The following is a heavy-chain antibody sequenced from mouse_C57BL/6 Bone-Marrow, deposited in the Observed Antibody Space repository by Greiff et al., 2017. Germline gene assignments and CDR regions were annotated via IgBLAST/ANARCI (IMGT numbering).Heavy chain of an antibody. CDR3: ARDAYYYYAMDY. Sequence: EVKVVESGGGLVQSGRSLRLSCATSGFTFSDFYMEWVRQAPGKGLEWIAASRNKANDYTTEYSASVKGRFIVSRDTSQSILYLQMNALRAEDTAIYYCARDAYYYYAMDYWGQGTSVTVSS. CDR2: SRNKANDYTT. D-gene: IGHD1-1*01. J-gene: IGHJ4*01. CDR1: GFTFSDFY. V-gene: IGHV7-1*01.